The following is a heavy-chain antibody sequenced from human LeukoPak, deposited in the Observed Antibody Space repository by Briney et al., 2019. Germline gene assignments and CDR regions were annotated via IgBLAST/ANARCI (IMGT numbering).Heavy chain of an antibody. J-gene: IGHJ4*02. CDR2: IYYSGST. Sequence: PSETLSFTCTVSGGSISGYYWTWIRQPPGKGLEWIGYIYYSGSTKYNPSLTSRVTISLDTSKNQFSLVLSSVTAADTAVYYCARSVAVPGTEIDVWGQGTLVTVSS. D-gene: IGHD6-19*01. V-gene: IGHV4-59*01. CDR3: ARSVAVPGTEIDV. CDR1: GGSISGYY.